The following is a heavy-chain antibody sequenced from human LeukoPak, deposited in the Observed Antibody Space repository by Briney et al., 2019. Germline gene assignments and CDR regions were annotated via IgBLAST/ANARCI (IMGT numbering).Heavy chain of an antibody. V-gene: IGHV4-31*03. CDR1: GGSISSGGYY. CDR2: IYYSGST. CDR3: ARESGVSYYNEPFFDY. Sequence: SETLSLTCTVSGGSISSGGYYWSWIRQHPGKGLEWIGYIYYSGSTYYNPSLKSRVTISVDTSKNQFSLKLSSVTAADTAVYYCARESGVSYYNEPFFDYWGQGTLVTVSS. J-gene: IGHJ4*02. D-gene: IGHD3-10*01.